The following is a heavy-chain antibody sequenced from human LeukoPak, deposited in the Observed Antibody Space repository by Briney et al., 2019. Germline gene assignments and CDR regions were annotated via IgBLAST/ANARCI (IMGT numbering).Heavy chain of an antibody. J-gene: IGHJ4*02. Sequence: GGSLRLSCAASGFTVSSNYMSWVRQAPGKGLEWVSIIYSDGSTYYADSVKGRFTISRDNSKNTLYLQMNSLRAEDTAVYFCARGSGRISIFGVPYWGQGTLVTVSS. D-gene: IGHD3-3*01. V-gene: IGHV3-66*01. CDR1: GFTVSSNY. CDR3: ARGSGRISIFGVPY. CDR2: IYSDGST.